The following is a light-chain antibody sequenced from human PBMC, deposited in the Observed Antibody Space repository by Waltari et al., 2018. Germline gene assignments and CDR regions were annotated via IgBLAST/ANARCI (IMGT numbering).Light chain of an antibody. CDR2: GAS. CDR1: QTINNNF. CDR3: QQYDGSVLT. V-gene: IGKV3-20*01. J-gene: IGKJ4*01. Sequence: IVLTQSPDTLSLSPGQRATLSCRASQTINNNFLVWYQQKPGQAPRLIIHGASSRATGFPDRFSGSGSGTDSTLTINSLKPEDSAVYYCQQYDGSVLTFGGGTKVEI.